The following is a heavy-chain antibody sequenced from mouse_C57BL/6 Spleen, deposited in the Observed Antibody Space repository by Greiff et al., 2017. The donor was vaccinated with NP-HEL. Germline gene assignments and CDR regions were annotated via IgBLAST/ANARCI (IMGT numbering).Heavy chain of an antibody. J-gene: IGHJ2*01. CDR3: ARMARTIN. CDR1: GFTFSSYG. V-gene: IGHV5-6-3*01. Sequence: DVMLVESGGGLVQPGGSLKLSCAASGFTFSSYGMSWVRQTPDKRLELVATINSNGCSTYYPDSVKGRFTISRDNAKNTLYLQMSSLKSEDTAMYYCARMARTINWGQGTTLTVSS. CDR2: INSNGCST.